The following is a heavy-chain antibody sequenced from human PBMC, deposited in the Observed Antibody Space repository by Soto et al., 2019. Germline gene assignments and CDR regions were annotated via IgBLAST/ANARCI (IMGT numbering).Heavy chain of an antibody. D-gene: IGHD4-17*01. CDR2: IIPICGTA. V-gene: IGHV1-69*01. CDR1: GGTFSSYA. CDR3: AREGNYGDYLESFDH. J-gene: IGHJ5*02. Sequence: QVQLVQSGAEVKKPGSSVKVSCKASGGTFSSYAISWVRQAPGQGLEWMGGIIPICGTANYAQKFQGRATITADESTSTAYMELSSLRSEDTAVYYCAREGNYGDYLESFDHWGQGTLVTVSS.